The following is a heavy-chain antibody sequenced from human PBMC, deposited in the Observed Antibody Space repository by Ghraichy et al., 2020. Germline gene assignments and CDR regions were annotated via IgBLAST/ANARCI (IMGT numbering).Heavy chain of an antibody. CDR2: IYYSGST. J-gene: IGHJ6*02. V-gene: IGHV4-31*03. CDR1: GGSISSGGYY. CDR3: ARGYCSGGSCYSSYYYYYGMDV. D-gene: IGHD2-15*01. Sequence: LRLSCTVSGGSISSGGYYWSWIRQHPGKGLEWIGYIYYSGSTYYNPSLKSRVTISVDTSKNQFSLKLSSVTAADTAVYYCARGYCSGGSCYSSYYYYYGMDVWGQGTTVTVSS.